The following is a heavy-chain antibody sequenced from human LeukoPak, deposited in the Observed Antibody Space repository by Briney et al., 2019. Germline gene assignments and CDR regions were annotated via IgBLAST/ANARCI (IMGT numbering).Heavy chain of an antibody. D-gene: IGHD3-3*01. J-gene: IGHJ4*02. V-gene: IGHV4-34*01. CDR2: IYHSGST. Sequence: NPSETLSLTCAVYGGSFSGYYWSWIRQPPGKGLEWIGSIYHSGSTYYNPSLKSRVTISVDTSKNQFSLKLSSVTAADTAVYYCARDGGEWLPDYWGQGTLVTVSS. CDR1: GGSFSGYY. CDR3: ARDGGEWLPDY.